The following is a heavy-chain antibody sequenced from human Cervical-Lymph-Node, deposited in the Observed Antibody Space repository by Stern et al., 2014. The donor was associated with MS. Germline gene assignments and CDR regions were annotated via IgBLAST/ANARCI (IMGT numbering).Heavy chain of an antibody. V-gene: IGHV1-2*02. D-gene: IGHD6-6*01. Sequence: VQLEESGAEVEKPGASVKVSCKASGYIFTDYYLHWVRQAPGQGLEWMGRIHPKSGGTSYAQSFQGRVTLTRDTSITTAYMDLSRLTSDDTAVYYCTRALRIADRPSPGGHWFDPWGQGTLVIVSS. CDR1: GYIFTDYY. CDR3: TRALRIADRPSPGGHWFDP. J-gene: IGHJ5*02. CDR2: IHPKSGGT.